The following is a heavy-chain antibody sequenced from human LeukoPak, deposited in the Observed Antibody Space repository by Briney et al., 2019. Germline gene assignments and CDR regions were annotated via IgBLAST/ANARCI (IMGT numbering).Heavy chain of an antibody. CDR2: IIPIFGTA. V-gene: IGHV1-69*05. J-gene: IGHJ4*02. CDR1: GGTFSSYA. CDR3: ARGVYCGGDCLGQYYFDY. D-gene: IGHD2-21*02. Sequence: SVKVSCKASGGTFSSYAISWVRQAPGQGLEWMGGIIPIFGTANYAQKFQGRVTITTDESTSTAYMELSSLRSEDTAVYYCARGVYCGGDCLGQYYFDYWGQGTLVTVSS.